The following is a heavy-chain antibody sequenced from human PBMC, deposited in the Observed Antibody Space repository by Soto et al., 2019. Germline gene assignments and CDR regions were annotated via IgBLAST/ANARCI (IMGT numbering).Heavy chain of an antibody. CDR3: ARQDREFDY. CDR2: IYRSGSA. D-gene: IGHD2-15*01. CDR1: GGSITSNNW. J-gene: IGHJ4*02. Sequence: SETLSLTCAVSGGSITSNNWWSWVRQPPGKGLEWIGEIYRSGSANYNPSLKSRVTISVDESKNHLSLKLISVTAADTAVYYCARQDREFDYWGQGTLVTVSS. V-gene: IGHV4-4*02.